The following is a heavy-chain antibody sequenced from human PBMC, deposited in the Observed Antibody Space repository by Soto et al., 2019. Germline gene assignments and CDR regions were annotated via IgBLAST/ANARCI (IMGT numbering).Heavy chain of an antibody. CDR3: AKGGYTFTYE. D-gene: IGHD5-18*01. V-gene: IGHV3-21*04. J-gene: IGHJ4*02. CDR1: GFTFNSYS. CDR2: ISSFSNYM. Sequence: GGSLRLSCAVSGFTFNSYSMNWVRQAPGKGLEWDSSISSFSNYMYYTDSMKGRFTISSYNARNSLYLQMNSLRAVDMAVYYCAKGGYTFTYEWGQGTLVTFSS.